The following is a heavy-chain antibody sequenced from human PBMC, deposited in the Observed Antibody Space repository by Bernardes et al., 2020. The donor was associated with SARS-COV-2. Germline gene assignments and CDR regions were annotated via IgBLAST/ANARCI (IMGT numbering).Heavy chain of an antibody. CDR3: ARGLMDDIVVVPAASLYYYGMDV. D-gene: IGHD2-2*01. V-gene: IGHV1-8*01. CDR2: MNPNSGNT. Sequence: ASVKVSCKASGYTFTSYDINWVRQATGQGLEWMGWMNPNSGNTGYAQKFQGRVTMTRNTSISTAYMELSSLRSEDTAVYYCARGLMDDIVVVPAASLYYYGMDVWGQGTTVTVSS. CDR1: GYTFTSYD. J-gene: IGHJ6*02.